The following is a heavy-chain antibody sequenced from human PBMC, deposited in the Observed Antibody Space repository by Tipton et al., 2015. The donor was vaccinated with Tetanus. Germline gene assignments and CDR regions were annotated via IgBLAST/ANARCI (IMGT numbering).Heavy chain of an antibody. J-gene: IGHJ4*02. CDR1: GFSFRDFG. CDR3: ASGGGGQWLHTGY. D-gene: IGHD6-19*01. V-gene: IGHV3-30*03. Sequence: SLRLSCEGSGFSFRDFGMNWVRQAPGKGLEWVAVISYDGSNKYYADSVKGRFTISRDNSKNTVYLQVNSLRVEDTAVYYCASGGGGQWLHTGYWGQGTLVTVSS. CDR2: ISYDGSNK.